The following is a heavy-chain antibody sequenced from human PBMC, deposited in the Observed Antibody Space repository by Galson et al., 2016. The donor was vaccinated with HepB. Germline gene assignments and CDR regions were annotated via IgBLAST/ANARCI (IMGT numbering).Heavy chain of an antibody. D-gene: IGHD2-2*01. J-gene: IGHJ4*02. CDR1: GFIFSNYG. V-gene: IGHV3-30*03. Sequence: SLRLSCAASGFIFSNYGMHWVRQAPGKGLEWVAVISFDGSNAYYGDSVKGRFTISRDNSKNTPSLQMNSLRAEDTAVYYCARAPVTSTTCCYYFDYWGQGTLVTVSS. CDR2: ISFDGSNA. CDR3: ARAPVTSTTCCYYFDY.